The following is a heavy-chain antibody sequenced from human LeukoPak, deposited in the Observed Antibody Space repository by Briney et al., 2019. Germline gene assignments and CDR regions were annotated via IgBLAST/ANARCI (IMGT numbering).Heavy chain of an antibody. CDR3: ATDHYGSGSL. CDR1: GGTFSSYA. D-gene: IGHD3-10*01. CDR2: FDPEDGET. J-gene: IGHJ4*02. V-gene: IGHV1-24*01. Sequence: ASVKVSCKASGGTFSSYAISWVRQAPGQGLEWMGGFDPEDGETIYAQKFQGRVTMTEDTSTDTAYMELSSLRSEDTAVYYCATDHYGSGSLWGQGTLVTVSS.